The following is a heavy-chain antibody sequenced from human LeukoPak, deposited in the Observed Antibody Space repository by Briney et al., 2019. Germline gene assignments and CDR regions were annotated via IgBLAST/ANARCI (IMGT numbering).Heavy chain of an antibody. Sequence: PGGSLRLSCAASGFSFGTYWMHWIRQAPGKGLVWVSRITSDGSYTNYADSVKGRFTISRDNAKKTLYLQMNSLRVEDTAIYYCTRPSAGGGLASDYWGQGTLVTVSS. J-gene: IGHJ4*02. V-gene: IGHV3-74*01. CDR1: GFSFGTYW. CDR2: ITSDGSYT. CDR3: TRPSAGGGLASDY. D-gene: IGHD3-10*01.